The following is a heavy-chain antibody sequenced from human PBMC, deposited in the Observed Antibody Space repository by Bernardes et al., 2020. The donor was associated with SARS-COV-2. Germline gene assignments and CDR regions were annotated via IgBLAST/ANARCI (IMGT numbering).Heavy chain of an antibody. Sequence: GGSLRLSCAASGFTFSTYEMNWVRQAPGKGLEWVSYISSSGSTIYYTDSVKGRFTISRDNAKNSLYLQMNSLRAEDTALYYCARERGVVAEYYFDYWGQGTLVTVSS. J-gene: IGHJ4*02. CDR2: ISSSGSTI. CDR3: ARERGVVAEYYFDY. CDR1: GFTFSTYE. D-gene: IGHD3-22*01. V-gene: IGHV3-48*03.